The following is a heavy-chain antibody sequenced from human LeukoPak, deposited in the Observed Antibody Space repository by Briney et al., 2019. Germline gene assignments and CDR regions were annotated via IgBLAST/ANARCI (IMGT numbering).Heavy chain of an antibody. V-gene: IGHV3-30-3*01. CDR3: AREESGSSSGPFDY. CDR1: GFTFSSYA. Sequence: GGSLRLSCAASGFTFSSYAMHWVRQAPGKGLEWVAVISYDGSNKYYADSVKGRFTISRDNSKNTLYLQMNSLRAEDTAVYYCAREESGSSSGPFDYWGQGTLVTVSS. J-gene: IGHJ4*02. D-gene: IGHD1-26*01. CDR2: ISYDGSNK.